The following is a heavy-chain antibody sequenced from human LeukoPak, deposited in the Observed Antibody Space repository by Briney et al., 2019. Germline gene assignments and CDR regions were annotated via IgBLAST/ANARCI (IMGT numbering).Heavy chain of an antibody. CDR3: ARRIGGAFDI. CDR1: GGSISSSSYY. CDR2: IYYSGST. D-gene: IGHD2-15*01. J-gene: IGHJ3*02. Sequence: SETLSLTCTVSGGSISSSSYYWGWIRQPPGKGLEWIGSIYYSGSTYYNPSLKSRVTISVDTSKNQISLKLSSVTAADTAVYYCARRIGGAFDIWGQGTMVTVSS. V-gene: IGHV4-39*01.